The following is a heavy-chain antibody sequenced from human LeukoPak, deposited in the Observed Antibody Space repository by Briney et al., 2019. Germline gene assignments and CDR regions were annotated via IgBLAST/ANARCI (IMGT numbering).Heavy chain of an antibody. CDR3: VRENYFDK. Sequence: SETLSLTCAVYGGSFSGYYWSWIRQPPGKGPEWIGYIHYSGRTDYKPSLRSRLTLSLDTSRNRFSLKLRSVSAADTAVYYCVRENYFDKWGRGTLVTVSS. V-gene: IGHV4-34*01. CDR1: GGSFSGYY. CDR2: IHYSGRT. J-gene: IGHJ4*02.